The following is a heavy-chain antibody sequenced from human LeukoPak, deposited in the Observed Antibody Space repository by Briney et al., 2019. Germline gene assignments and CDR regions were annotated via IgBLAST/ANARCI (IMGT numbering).Heavy chain of an antibody. V-gene: IGHV3-7*01. Sequence: GGSLRLSCAASGFSVSSYWMSWVRQAPGKGLEWVANIKQDGSEKYYVDSVKGRFTISRDNAKNSLYLQMSSLRAEDTAMYYCARIRDYDFWSGYYLDYWGQGTLVTVSS. J-gene: IGHJ4*02. CDR3: ARIRDYDFWSGYYLDY. CDR2: IKQDGSEK. D-gene: IGHD3-3*01. CDR1: GFSVSSYW.